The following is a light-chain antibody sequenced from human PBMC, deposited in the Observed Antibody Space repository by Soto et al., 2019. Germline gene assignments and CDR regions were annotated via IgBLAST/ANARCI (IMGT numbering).Light chain of an antibody. V-gene: IGKV1-5*01. CDR2: DVS. CDR3: QQSYSTPRT. J-gene: IGKJ2*01. CDR1: QSITTW. Sequence: SQMTQAPHIVNESVGASVAITCSASQSITTWSAWYQQRPGKAPKLLIYDVSSLQSGVPSRFSGSGSGTEFTLTISSLQPGDFATYYCQQSYSTPRTFGQGTKV.